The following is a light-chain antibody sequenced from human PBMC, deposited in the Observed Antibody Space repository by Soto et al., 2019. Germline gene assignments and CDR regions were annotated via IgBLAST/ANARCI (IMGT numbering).Light chain of an antibody. CDR2: DAS. CDR1: PSMSSW. Sequence: DVPMTQSPSTLSGSVGDRVPITCLASPSMSSWLAWYQQKPGKAPDLLISDASRLESGVPSRFSGGGSGTEFTLTISVLQPEDFATDYCQQYKCYTPRTFGQGTKVDIK. CDR3: QQYKCYTPRT. V-gene: IGKV1-5*01. J-gene: IGKJ1*01.